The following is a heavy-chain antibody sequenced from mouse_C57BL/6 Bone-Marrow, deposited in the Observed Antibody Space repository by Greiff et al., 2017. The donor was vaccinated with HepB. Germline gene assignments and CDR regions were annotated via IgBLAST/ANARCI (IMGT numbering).Heavy chain of an antibody. CDR1: GFTFRSYA. V-gene: IGHV5-4*03. CDR2: ISDGGSYT. Sequence: EVKLMESGEGLVRPGGSLKLSCAASGFTFRSYAMSWVRQTPEKRLEWVATISDGGSYTYYPDKVKGRFTISRDNAKNNLYLQMSHLKSEDTAMYYCASTVVGYFDVWGTGTTVTVSS. CDR3: ASTVVGYFDV. J-gene: IGHJ1*03. D-gene: IGHD1-1*01.